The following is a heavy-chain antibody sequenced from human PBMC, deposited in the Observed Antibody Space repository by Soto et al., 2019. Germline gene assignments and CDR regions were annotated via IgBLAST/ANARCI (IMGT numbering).Heavy chain of an antibody. Sequence: GGSLRLSCAASGFTFSSYWMSWVRQAPGKGLEWVANIKQDGSEKYYVDSVKGRFTISRDNAKNSLYLQMNSLRAEDTAVYYCASSDDPRPYYYYGMDVWGQGTTVTVSS. CDR1: GFTFSSYW. D-gene: IGHD3-3*01. V-gene: IGHV3-7*03. CDR2: IKQDGSEK. CDR3: ASSDDPRPYYYYGMDV. J-gene: IGHJ6*02.